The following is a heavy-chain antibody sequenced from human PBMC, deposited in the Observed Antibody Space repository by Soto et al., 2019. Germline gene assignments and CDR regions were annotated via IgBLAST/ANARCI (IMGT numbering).Heavy chain of an antibody. CDR2: INAGNGNT. CDR1: GYTFTSYA. Sequence: ASVKVSCKASGYTFTSYAMHWVRQAPGQRFEWMGWINAGNGNTKYSQKFQGRVTITRDTSASTAYMELSSLRSGDTAVYYCARGSERFLESRPYYFDYWGQGTLVTVSS. V-gene: IGHV1-3*01. J-gene: IGHJ4*02. CDR3: ARGSERFLESRPYYFDY. D-gene: IGHD3-3*01.